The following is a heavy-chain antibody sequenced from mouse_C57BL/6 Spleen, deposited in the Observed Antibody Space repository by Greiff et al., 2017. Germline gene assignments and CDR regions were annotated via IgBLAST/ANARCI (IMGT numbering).Heavy chain of an antibody. Sequence: EVQLLESGGGLVQPKGSLKLSCAASGFSFNTYAMNWVRQAPGKGLEWVARIRSKSNNYATYYADSVKDRFTISRDDSKSMLYLQMNNLKTEDTAMYYCVRTGDYAMDYWGQGTSVTVSS. CDR3: VRTGDYAMDY. J-gene: IGHJ4*01. CDR1: GFSFNTYA. D-gene: IGHD4-1*01. CDR2: IRSKSNNYAT. V-gene: IGHV10-1*01.